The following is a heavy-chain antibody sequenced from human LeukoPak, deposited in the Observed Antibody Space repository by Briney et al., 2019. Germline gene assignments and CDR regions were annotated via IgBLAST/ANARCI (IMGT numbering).Heavy chain of an antibody. Sequence: PGRSLRLSCAASGFTFSSYGMHWVRQAPGKGLEWVAVISYDGSNKYYADSVKGRFTISRDNSKNTLYLQMNSLRAEDTAVYYCAKDRAGADYYDSSGLSDYWGQGTLVNVSS. CDR3: AKDRAGADYYDSSGLSDY. CDR1: GFTFSSYG. D-gene: IGHD3-22*01. J-gene: IGHJ4*02. CDR2: ISYDGSNK. V-gene: IGHV3-30*18.